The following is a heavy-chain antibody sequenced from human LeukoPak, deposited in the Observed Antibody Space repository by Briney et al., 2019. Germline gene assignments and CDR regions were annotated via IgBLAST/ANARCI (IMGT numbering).Heavy chain of an antibody. CDR3: ARKTYCGGDCYGYFDY. J-gene: IGHJ4*02. CDR2: ISSSSSYI. D-gene: IGHD2-21*02. V-gene: IGHV3-21*01. Sequence: PGGSLRLSCAASGFTVCSNYMNWVRQAPGKGLEWVSSISSSSSYIYYADSVKGRFTISRDNAKNSLYLQMNSLRAEDTAVYYCARKTYCGGDCYGYFDYWGQGTLVTVSS. CDR1: GFTVCSNY.